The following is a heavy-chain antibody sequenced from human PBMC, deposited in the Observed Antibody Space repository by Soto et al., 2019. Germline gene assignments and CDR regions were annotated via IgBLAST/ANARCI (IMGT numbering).Heavy chain of an antibody. V-gene: IGHV3-23*01. J-gene: IGHJ3*02. D-gene: IGHD2-15*01. CDR1: GFTFSSYA. Sequence: GGSLRLSCAASGFTFSSYAMSWVRQAPGKGLEWVSAISGSGGSTYYADSVKGRFTISRDNSKNTLYLQMNSLRAEDKAVYYCAKDVERRAVVAAHLGAFDIWGQGTMVTVSS. CDR3: AKDVERRAVVAAHLGAFDI. CDR2: ISGSGGST.